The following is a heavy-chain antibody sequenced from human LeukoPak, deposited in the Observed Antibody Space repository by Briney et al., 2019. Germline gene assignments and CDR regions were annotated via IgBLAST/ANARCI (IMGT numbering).Heavy chain of an antibody. D-gene: IGHD5-24*01. CDR3: ARGRKWLQFLFDY. V-gene: IGHV4-59*01. CDR2: IYYSGST. J-gene: IGHJ4*02. CDR1: GGSISSYY. Sequence: SETLSLTCTVSGGSISSYYWSWIRQPPGKGLEWIGYIYYSGSTNYNPSLKSRVTISVDTSRNQFSLKLSSVTAADTAVYYCARGRKWLQFLFDYWGQGTLVTVSS.